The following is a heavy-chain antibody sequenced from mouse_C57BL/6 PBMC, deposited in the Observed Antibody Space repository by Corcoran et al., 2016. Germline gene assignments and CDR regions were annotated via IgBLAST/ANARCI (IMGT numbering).Heavy chain of an antibody. CDR3: ARRTGYYFDY. CDR2: INTYSGVP. D-gene: IGHD4-1*01. V-gene: IGHV9-3*01. Sequence: QIQLVQSGPELKKPGETVKISCKASGYTFTTYGMSWVKQAPGKGLKWMGWINTYSGVPTYADDFKGRFAFSLETSASTAHLQINNLKNEDTATYFCARRTGYYFDYWGQGTTLTVSS. CDR1: GYTFTTYG. J-gene: IGHJ2*01.